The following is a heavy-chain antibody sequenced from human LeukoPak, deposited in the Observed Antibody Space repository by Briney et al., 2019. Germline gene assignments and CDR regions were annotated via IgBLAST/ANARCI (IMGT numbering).Heavy chain of an antibody. CDR3: ARGPSGNYDFWSGYPRLHYYYYMTV. CDR2: INHSGST. J-gene: IGHJ6*03. D-gene: IGHD3-3*01. V-gene: IGHV4-34*01. CDR1: GGSFSGYY. Sequence: SETLSLTCAVYGGSFSGYYWSWLRQPPGQGLEWIGEINHSGSTNYNPSLKSRVTISVDTSKNQFSLKLSSVTAADTAVYYCARGPSGNYDFWSGYPRLHYYYYMTVWGKGTTVTVSS.